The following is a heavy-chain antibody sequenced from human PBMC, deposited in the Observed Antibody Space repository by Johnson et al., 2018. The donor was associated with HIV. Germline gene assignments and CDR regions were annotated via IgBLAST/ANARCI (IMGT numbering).Heavy chain of an antibody. J-gene: IGHJ3*02. D-gene: IGHD6-19*01. CDR3: AREPGRQWLVPGTFDI. V-gene: IGHV3-23*04. CDR1: GFTFSSYA. Sequence: EVQLVESGGGLVQPGGSLRLSCAASGFTFSSYAMSWVRQAPGKGLEWVSAISGSGGTIYYADSVKGRFTISRDNAKNSLYLQMNSLRAEDTAVYYCAREPGRQWLVPGTFDIWGQGTMVTVSS. CDR2: ISGSGGTI.